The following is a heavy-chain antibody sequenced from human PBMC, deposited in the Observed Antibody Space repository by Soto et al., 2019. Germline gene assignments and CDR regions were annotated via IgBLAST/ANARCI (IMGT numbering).Heavy chain of an antibody. V-gene: IGHV4-39*01. CDR2: IYYSGST. CDR1: GGSISSSSYY. J-gene: IGHJ4*02. Sequence: QLQLQESGPGLVKPSETLSLTCTVSGGSISSSSYYWGWIRQPPGKGLEWIGSIYYSGSTYYNPSLKSRVTRSVDMSKNQFSLKLSSVTAADTAVYYWARHPPQPMITPLDYWGQGTLVTVSS. D-gene: IGHD3-16*01. CDR3: ARHPPQPMITPLDY.